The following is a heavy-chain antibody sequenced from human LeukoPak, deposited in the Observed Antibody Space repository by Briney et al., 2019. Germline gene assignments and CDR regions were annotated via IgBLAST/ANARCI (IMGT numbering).Heavy chain of an antibody. CDR1: GYTFTNYY. J-gene: IGHJ4*02. Sequence: ASVKVSCKASGYTFTNYYMHWVRQAPGQGLEWMGVINLSGGSTTYAQKFQGRVTMTRDTSTSTAYMDLSSLRSDDTAVYYCARVGVTATSDYWGQGTLVTVS. CDR3: ARVGVTATSDY. V-gene: IGHV1-46*01. CDR2: INLSGGST. D-gene: IGHD2-21*02.